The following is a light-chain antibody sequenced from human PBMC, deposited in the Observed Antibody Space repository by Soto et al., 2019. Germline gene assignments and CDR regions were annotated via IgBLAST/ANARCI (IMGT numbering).Light chain of an antibody. CDR1: QSISNY. CDR2: AAF. V-gene: IGKV1-39*01. CDR3: HQSYSSPRYT. J-gene: IGKJ2*01. Sequence: DIQMTQSPSSLSASVGDRVTITCRASQSISNYLNWYQQKPGKAPKLLIYAAFSLQSGVPSRFSGSGSGTDFTLTISSLQPEDFATYYCHQSYSSPRYTFGQGTKLEIK.